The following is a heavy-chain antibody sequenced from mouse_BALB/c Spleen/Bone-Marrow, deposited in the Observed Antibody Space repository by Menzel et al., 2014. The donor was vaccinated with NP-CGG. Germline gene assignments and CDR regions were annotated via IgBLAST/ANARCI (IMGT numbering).Heavy chain of an antibody. D-gene: IGHD1-1*01. J-gene: IGHJ1*01. CDR3: AREDGLWYFDV. V-gene: IGHV1-9*01. CDR1: GYTFSSYW. Sequence: QVQLQQPGAELMKPGASVKISCKATGYTFSSYWIEWVKQRPGHGLEWIGEILPGSGSTNYNEKFKGEATFTADTSSNTAYMQLSSRTSEDSAVYYCAREDGLWYFDVWGAGTTVTVSS. CDR2: ILPGSGST.